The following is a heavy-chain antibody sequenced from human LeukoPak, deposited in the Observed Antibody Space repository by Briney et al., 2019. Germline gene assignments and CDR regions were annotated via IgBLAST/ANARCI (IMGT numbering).Heavy chain of an antibody. Sequence: PSQTLSLTCAVSGGSISSGGYSWSWIRQPPGKGLEWIGYIYHSGSTYYNPSLKSRDTISVDRSKNQFSLKLNSVTAADTAVYYCARDRYGDHTYFDYWGQGTLVTVSS. V-gene: IGHV4-30-2*01. D-gene: IGHD4-17*01. CDR3: ARDRYGDHTYFDY. J-gene: IGHJ4*02. CDR2: IYHSGST. CDR1: GGSISSGGYS.